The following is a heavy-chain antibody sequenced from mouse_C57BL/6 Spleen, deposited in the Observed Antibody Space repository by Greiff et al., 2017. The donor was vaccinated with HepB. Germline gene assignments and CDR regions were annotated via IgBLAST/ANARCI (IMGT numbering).Heavy chain of an antibody. CDR3: SRSPNYYGSSYFDD. CDR1: GYTFTSYW. V-gene: IGHV1-69*01. D-gene: IGHD1-1*01. Sequence: QVQLQQPGAELVMPGASVKLSCKASGYTFTSYWMHWVKQRPGQGLEWIGEIDPSDSYTNYNQKFKGKSTLTVDKSSSTAYMQLSSLTSEDSAVYDCSRSPNYYGSSYFDDWGQVTTLTVSS. J-gene: IGHJ2*01. CDR2: IDPSDSYT.